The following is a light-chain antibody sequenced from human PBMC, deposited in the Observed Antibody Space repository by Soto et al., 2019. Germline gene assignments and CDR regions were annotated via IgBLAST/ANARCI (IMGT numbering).Light chain of an antibody. J-gene: IGKJ4*01. CDR2: DAS. Sequence: EIVLTQSPATLSLSPGERATLSCRASQSVSSYLAWYQQKPGQAPRLLIYDASNRATAIPARFSGSGSGTAFTLTISVLEAEDFEVYYCQRRSNSLTFGGGTKVEIK. CDR1: QSVSSY. V-gene: IGKV3-11*01. CDR3: QRRSNSLT.